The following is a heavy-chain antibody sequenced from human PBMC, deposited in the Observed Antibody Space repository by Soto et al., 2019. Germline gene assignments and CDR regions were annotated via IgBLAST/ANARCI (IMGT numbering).Heavy chain of an antibody. CDR2: INQDGNED. V-gene: IGHV3-7*01. D-gene: IGHD1-1*01. Sequence: XASLRLSCAASGFTFSSYWMNWVRQAPGKGLEWVANINQDGNEDNLLDSVKGRFTISRDNAKNSLFLQMNSLRVDDTAVYYCARTGDGHHDFLDYWGQGALVTVSS. CDR3: ARTGDGHHDFLDY. CDR1: GFTFSSYW. J-gene: IGHJ4*02.